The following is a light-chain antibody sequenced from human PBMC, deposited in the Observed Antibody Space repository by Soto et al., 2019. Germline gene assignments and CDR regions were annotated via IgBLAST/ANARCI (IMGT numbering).Light chain of an antibody. CDR1: QSVSSN. J-gene: IGKJ2*01. CDR2: DAS. CDR3: QQYGSSPRYT. V-gene: IGKV3-20*01. Sequence: EIVMTQSPATLSVSPGEKATLSCRASQSVSSNLAWYQQKPGQAPRLLIYDASSRATGIPDRFSGSGSGTDFTLTISRLEPEDFAVYYCQQYGSSPRYTFGQGTKLEIK.